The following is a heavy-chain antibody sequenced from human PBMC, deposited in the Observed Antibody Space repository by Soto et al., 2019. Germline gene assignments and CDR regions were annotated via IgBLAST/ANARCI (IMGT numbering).Heavy chain of an antibody. CDR1: GGTLSNSA. CDR3: ATGRIVVVGSRAYYGMDV. Sequence: QLQLAQSGADVKKAGSSVKVSCKASGGTLSNSAFSWVRQAPGQGLEWMGGIIPVFGIVNYAQKFQDRVTITADESTSTDYMELRSLRSEDTAVYFCATGRIVVVGSRAYYGMDVWGQGTTVTV. D-gene: IGHD3-22*01. CDR2: IIPVFGIV. V-gene: IGHV1-69*19. J-gene: IGHJ6*02.